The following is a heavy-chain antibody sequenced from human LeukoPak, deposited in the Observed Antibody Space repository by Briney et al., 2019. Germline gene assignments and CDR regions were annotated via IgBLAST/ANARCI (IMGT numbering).Heavy chain of an antibody. J-gene: IGHJ4*02. CDR2: IYDSGNS. D-gene: IGHD3-3*01. CDR1: GGSISSGAFF. V-gene: IGHV4-31*11. CDR3: ATWTIFGVVINDF. Sequence: SQTLSLTCDVSGGSISSGAFFWTWIRQHRGKGLEWIGYIYDSGNSFYNPSLKSRITMSLDTSKNQFSLKLSSVTAADTAVYYCATWTIFGVVINDFWGQGTLVTVSS.